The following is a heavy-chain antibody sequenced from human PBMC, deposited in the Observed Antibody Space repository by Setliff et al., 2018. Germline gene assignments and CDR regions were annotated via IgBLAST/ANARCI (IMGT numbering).Heavy chain of an antibody. CDR3: ATDGPVLNGDYIS. CDR1: GGSMITNDYF. Sequence: PSETLSLTCTVSGGSMITNDYFWGWIRQPPGTGLEWIGSIYYSGDTYYNPSLKSRATVSVDTSTSQFSLRLTSVTAADSAVYFCATDGPVLNGDYISWGQGTLVTVSS. CDR2: IYYSGDT. V-gene: IGHV4-39*07. J-gene: IGHJ5*02. D-gene: IGHD3-10*01.